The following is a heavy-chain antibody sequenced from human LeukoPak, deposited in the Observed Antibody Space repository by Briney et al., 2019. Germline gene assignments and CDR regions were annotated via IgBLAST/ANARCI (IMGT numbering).Heavy chain of an antibody. D-gene: IGHD5-18*01. Sequence: PGGSLRLSCAASGFTFSSYSMNWVRQAPGKGLEWVSSISSSSSYIYYADSVKGRFTISRDNAKNTLYLQMNSLRAEDTVVYYCAKLSGGGYSYGYTATFDYWGQGTLVTVSS. J-gene: IGHJ4*02. CDR1: GFTFSSYS. CDR2: ISSSSSYI. V-gene: IGHV3-21*04. CDR3: AKLSGGGYSYGYTATFDY.